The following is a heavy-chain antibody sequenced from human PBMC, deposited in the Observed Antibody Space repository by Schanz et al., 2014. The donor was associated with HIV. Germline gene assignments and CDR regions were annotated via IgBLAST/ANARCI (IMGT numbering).Heavy chain of an antibody. CDR3: ASSQGAARAFDY. CDR1: GASVSSYY. Sequence: QLQLQESGPGLVKPSETLSLTCTVSGASVSSYYWSWIRQPPGKGLEWIGYIYYSGSTNYNPSLKSRVSISVAPSKNHVSLKLSSVPAADTAVYYCASSQGAARAFDYWGQGTLVTFSS. J-gene: IGHJ4*02. D-gene: IGHD6-6*01. V-gene: IGHV4-59*02. CDR2: IYYSGST.